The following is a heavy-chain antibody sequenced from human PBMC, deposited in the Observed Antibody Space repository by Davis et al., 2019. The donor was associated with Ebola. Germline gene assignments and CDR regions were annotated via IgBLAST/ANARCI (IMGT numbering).Heavy chain of an antibody. CDR3: AKDSSSHFDY. V-gene: IGHV3-30*02. J-gene: IGHJ4*02. CDR1: GFIFSNYG. Sequence: GESLKISCAASGFIFSNYGMYWVRQAPGKGLEWVAVIWYDGSNQYYGDSVKGRFTISRDNSKNALYLQMNSLRAEDTAVYYCAKDSSSHFDYWGQGTLVTVSS. D-gene: IGHD6-6*01. CDR2: IWYDGSNQ.